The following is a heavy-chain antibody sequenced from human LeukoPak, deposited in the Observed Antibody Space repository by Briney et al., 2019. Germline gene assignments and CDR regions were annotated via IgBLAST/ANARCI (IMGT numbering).Heavy chain of an antibody. V-gene: IGHV3-30-3*01. CDR2: ISYDGSNK. CDR1: GFTFSSYA. J-gene: IGHJ4*02. D-gene: IGHD5-18*01. Sequence: GGSLRLSCAASGFTFSSYAMHWVRQAPGKGLEWVAVISYDGSNKYYADSVKGRFTISRDNSKNTLYLQMNSLRAEDTAVYYCARVTVGTAMVDNTFDYWGQGTLVTVSS. CDR3: ARVTVGTAMVDNTFDY.